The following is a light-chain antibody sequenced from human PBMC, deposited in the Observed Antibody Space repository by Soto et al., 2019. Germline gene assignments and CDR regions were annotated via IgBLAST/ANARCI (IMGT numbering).Light chain of an antibody. CDR3: CSYAGSPFV. V-gene: IGLV2-23*01. CDR1: SSDVGSYNL. J-gene: IGLJ1*01. Sequence: ALTQPASVSGSPGQSITISCTGTSSDVGSYNLVSWYQQHPGKAPKLMIYEGSKRPSGVSNRFSGSKSGNTASLTISGLQAEGEADYYCCSYAGSPFVFGTGTKVTVL. CDR2: EGS.